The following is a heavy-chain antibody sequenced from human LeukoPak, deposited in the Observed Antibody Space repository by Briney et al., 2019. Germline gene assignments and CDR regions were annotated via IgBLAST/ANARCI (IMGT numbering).Heavy chain of an antibody. Sequence: GRSLRLSCAASEFTFSSYAMHWVRQAPGKGLEWVAVISYDGSNKYYADSVKGRFTISRDNSKNTLYLQMNSLRAEDTAVYYCAREGDGYNSHVDYWGQGTLVTVSS. D-gene: IGHD5-24*01. J-gene: IGHJ4*02. CDR2: ISYDGSNK. V-gene: IGHV3-30-3*01. CDR1: EFTFSSYA. CDR3: AREGDGYNSHVDY.